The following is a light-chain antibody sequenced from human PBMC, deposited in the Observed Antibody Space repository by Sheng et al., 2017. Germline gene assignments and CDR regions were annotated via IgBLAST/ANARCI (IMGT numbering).Light chain of an antibody. CDR2: EVT. CDR3: SSFAGGNNLV. Sequence: QSALTQPPYASGSPGQSVTISCTGTSSDVGTYNYVSWYQQHPGKAPKLIIYEVTKRPSGIPDRFSGSKSGNTASLTVSGLQGEDEADYYCSSFAGGNNLVFGGGTKLTVL. CDR1: SSDVGTYNY. V-gene: IGLV2-8*01. J-gene: IGLJ2*01.